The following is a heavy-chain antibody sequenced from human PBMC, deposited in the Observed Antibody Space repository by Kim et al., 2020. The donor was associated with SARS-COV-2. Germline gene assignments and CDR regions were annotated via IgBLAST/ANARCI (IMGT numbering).Heavy chain of an antibody. D-gene: IGHD3-10*01. CDR2: TYYSGST. CDR3: AREGSITMVRGVIINYFDY. J-gene: IGHJ4*02. CDR1: GGSISSGGYY. V-gene: IGHV4-31*03. Sequence: SETLSLTCTVSGGSISSGGYYWSWIRQNPGKGLEWMGYTYYSGSTYYNPSLKSRVTISVDTSKNQFSLKLSSVTAADTAVYYCAREGSITMVRGVIINYFDYWGQGTLVTVSS.